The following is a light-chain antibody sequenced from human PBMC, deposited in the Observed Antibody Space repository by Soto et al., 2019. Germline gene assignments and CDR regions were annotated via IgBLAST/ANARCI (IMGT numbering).Light chain of an antibody. Sequence: IQMTQSRSTLSGSVGDRGTITCRASQTISSWLAWYQQKPGKAPKLLIYAASSLQSGVPSRFSGSGSGTDFTLTISSLQYEDFATYYCQQSYSTPFTFGPGTKVDIK. J-gene: IGKJ3*01. CDR2: AAS. V-gene: IGKV1-39*01. CDR1: QTISSW. CDR3: QQSYSTPFT.